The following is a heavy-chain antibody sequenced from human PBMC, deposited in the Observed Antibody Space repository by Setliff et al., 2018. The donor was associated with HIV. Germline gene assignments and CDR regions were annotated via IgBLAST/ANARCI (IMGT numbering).Heavy chain of an antibody. CDR3: AKGRRGYSYVYDAFDI. J-gene: IGHJ3*02. V-gene: IGHV3-9*03. CDR2: ISWNSGSI. Sequence: PGGSLRLSCAASGFTFDDYAMHWVRQAPGKGLEWVSGISWNSGSIGYADSVKGRFTISRDNAKNYLYLQMHSLRAEDMALYYCAKGRRGYSYVYDAFDIWGQGAMVTVSS. D-gene: IGHD5-18*01. CDR1: GFTFDDYA.